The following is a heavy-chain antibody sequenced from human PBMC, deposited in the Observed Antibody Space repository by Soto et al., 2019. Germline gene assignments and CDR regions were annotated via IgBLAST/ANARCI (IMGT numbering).Heavy chain of an antibody. CDR3: AKDARAPYGSGWHLLTNSYFDS. D-gene: IGHD6-19*01. J-gene: IGHJ4*02. CDR2: VTYDERSR. Sequence: QVQLVESGGGVVQPGGSLRLSCAASGFTFSSSGMHWVRQAPGKGLAWVAVVTYDERSRYYADSVKGRFTISRDNSKNTLYLDMNNLRTEDTAVYYCAKDARAPYGSGWHLLTNSYFDSWVQGTLVTVSS. V-gene: IGHV3-30*18. CDR1: GFTFSSSG.